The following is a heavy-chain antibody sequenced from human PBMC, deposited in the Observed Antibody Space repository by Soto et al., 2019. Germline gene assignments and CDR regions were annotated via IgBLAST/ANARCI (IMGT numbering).Heavy chain of an antibody. D-gene: IGHD3-10*01. J-gene: IGHJ4*02. CDR2: VYYSDTS. CDR3: ARDFGSGYFDY. CDR1: GDSVSSGSFY. Sequence: LSLTCAVSGDSVSSGSFYWSWIRQPPGKGLEWIGYVYYSDTSNYNPSLKSRVTISVDTSKNQFSLRVSSVTAADTALYFCARDFGSGYFDYWGQGTLVTVSS. V-gene: IGHV4-61*01.